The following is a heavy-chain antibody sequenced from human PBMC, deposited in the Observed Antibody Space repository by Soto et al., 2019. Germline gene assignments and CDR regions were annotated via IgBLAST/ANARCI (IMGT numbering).Heavy chain of an antibody. V-gene: IGHV1-69*13. J-gene: IGHJ4*01. CDR2: IIPIFGTA. D-gene: IGHD3-10*01. CDR1: GGTFSSYA. CDR3: ARDSGYGSGNSVNHYLDY. Sequence: ASVKVSCKASGGTFSSYAISWVRQAPGQGLEWMGGIIPIFGTANYAQKFQGRVTITADESTSTAYMELSSLRSEDTAVYYCARDSGYGSGNSVNHYLDYWGRGTLVTVSS.